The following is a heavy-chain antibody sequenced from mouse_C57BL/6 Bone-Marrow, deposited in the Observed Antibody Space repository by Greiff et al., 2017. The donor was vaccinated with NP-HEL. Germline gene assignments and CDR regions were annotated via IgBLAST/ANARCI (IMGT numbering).Heavy chain of an antibody. CDR3: ARYYGSSYGGYFDV. J-gene: IGHJ1*03. V-gene: IGHV1-59*01. Sequence: VQLQQPGAELVRPGTSVKLSCKASGYTFTSYWMHWVKQRPGQGLEWIGVIDPSDSYTNYNQKFKGKATLTVDTSSSTAYMQLSSLTSEDSAVYYCARYYGSSYGGYFDVWGTGTTVTVSS. D-gene: IGHD1-1*01. CDR1: GYTFTSYW. CDR2: IDPSDSYT.